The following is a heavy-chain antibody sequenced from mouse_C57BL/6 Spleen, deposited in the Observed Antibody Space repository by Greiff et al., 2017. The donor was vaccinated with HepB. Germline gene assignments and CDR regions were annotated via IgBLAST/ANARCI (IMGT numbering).Heavy chain of an antibody. Sequence: QVQLQQPGAELVKPGASVKMSCKASGYTFTSYWITWVKQRPGQGLEWIGDIYPGSGSTNYNEKFKSKATLTVDTSSSTAYMQLSSLTSEEAAVYYGANNYGSLWYFDVWGTGTTVTVSS. CDR1: GYTFTSYW. V-gene: IGHV1-55*01. CDR2: IYPGSGST. CDR3: ANNYGSLWYFDV. J-gene: IGHJ1*03. D-gene: IGHD1-1*01.